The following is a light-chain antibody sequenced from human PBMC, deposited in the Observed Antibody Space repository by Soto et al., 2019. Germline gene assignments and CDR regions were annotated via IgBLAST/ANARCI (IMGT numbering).Light chain of an antibody. V-gene: IGKV3-20*01. CDR3: QQYGGSPRT. J-gene: IGKJ1*01. CDR2: GAS. CDR1: QSVNSIY. Sequence: ELVLTQSPGTLSLSPGERATLSCRASQSVNSIYLAWYQQKPGQAPRLLIYGASSRATGIPDRFSGSESGTDLTLTISRLEPEDGALYEGQQYGGSPRTFGQGTKVDIK.